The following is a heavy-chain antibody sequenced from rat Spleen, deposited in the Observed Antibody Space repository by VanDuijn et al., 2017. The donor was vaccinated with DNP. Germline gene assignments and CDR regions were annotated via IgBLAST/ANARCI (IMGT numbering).Heavy chain of an antibody. J-gene: IGHJ2*01. V-gene: IGHV5-22*01. Sequence: EVQLLEFGGGLVQPGRSMKLSCTASGFTFSDYNMAWFRQAPEKGLEWVASISYEVRSTFYGDSVKGRFTISRDDAKSTLYLQLSGLRSEDTATYYCARQLYLPLFDYWGQGVMVTVSS. CDR2: ISYEVRST. CDR1: GFTFSDYN. CDR3: ARQLYLPLFDY. D-gene: IGHD3-1*01.